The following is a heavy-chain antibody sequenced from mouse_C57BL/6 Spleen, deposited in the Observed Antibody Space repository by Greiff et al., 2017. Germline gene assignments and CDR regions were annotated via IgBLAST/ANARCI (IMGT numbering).Heavy chain of an antibody. V-gene: IGHV3-6*01. CDR1: GYSITSGYY. CDR3: ARDRRQLRLRDAMDY. D-gene: IGHD3-2*02. J-gene: IGHJ4*01. Sequence: EVQLKESGPGLVKPSQSLSLTCSVTGYSITSGYYWNWIRQFPGNKLEWMGYISYDGSNNYNPSLKNRISITRDTSKNQFFLKLNSVTTEDTATYYCARDRRQLRLRDAMDYWGQGTSVTVSS. CDR2: ISYDGSN.